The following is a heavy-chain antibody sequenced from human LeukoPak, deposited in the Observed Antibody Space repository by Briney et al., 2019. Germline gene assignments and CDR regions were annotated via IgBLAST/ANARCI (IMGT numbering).Heavy chain of an antibody. CDR3: ARLEHGGSPGGGDYYYYMDV. CDR1: GGTFSSYA. CDR2: IIPIFGTA. V-gene: IGHV1-69*13. Sequence: SVKVSCKASGGTFSSYAISWVRQAPGQGLEWMGGIIPIFGTANYAQKFQGRVTITADESTSTAYMELSSLRSEDTAVYYCARLEHGGSPGGGDYYYYMDVWGKGTTVTVSS. J-gene: IGHJ6*03. D-gene: IGHD3-16*01.